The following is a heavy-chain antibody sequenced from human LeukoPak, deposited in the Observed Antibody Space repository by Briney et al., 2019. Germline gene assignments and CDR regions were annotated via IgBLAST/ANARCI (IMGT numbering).Heavy chain of an antibody. Sequence: PGGSLRLSCTGSGFSFYDYSMNGVRLAPGKGLEWVSCISSSSTYIYYADSVKGRFSISRDNAKKSMYLQMNSLRAEDTAVYYCSRAPYSSAPYLEYFQHWGHGTLVTVSS. CDR3: SRAPYSSAPYLEYFQH. D-gene: IGHD6-25*01. J-gene: IGHJ1*01. CDR1: GFSFYDYS. CDR2: ISSSSTYI. V-gene: IGHV3-21*01.